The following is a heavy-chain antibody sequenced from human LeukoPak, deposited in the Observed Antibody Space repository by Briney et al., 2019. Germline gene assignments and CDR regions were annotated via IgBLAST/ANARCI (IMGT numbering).Heavy chain of an antibody. CDR2: ISYDRNDK. CDR3: AKSTAPAGHYLDY. J-gene: IGHJ4*02. V-gene: IGHV3-30*18. D-gene: IGHD2-2*01. Sequence: GGSLRLSCAASGFTFSTYGMHWVRQAPGKGLEWVAIISYDRNDKDYADSVRGRFTISRDNSKNTLYLQMNSLRGEDTAVYYCAKSTAPAGHYLDYWGQGILVTVSS. CDR1: GFTFSTYG.